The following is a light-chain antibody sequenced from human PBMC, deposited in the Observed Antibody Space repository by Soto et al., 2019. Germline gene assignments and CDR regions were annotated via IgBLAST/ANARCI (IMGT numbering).Light chain of an antibody. CDR1: SSDVGGYNF. Sequence: QAVLTQPRSVSGSPVQSVAISCTGTSSDVGGYNFVSWYQQHPGKAPKLIIYDVSKRPSGVPDRFSGSKSGNTASLTLSGLQAEDEADYYCCSYAGRYTLWVFGGGTKVTVL. CDR2: DVS. V-gene: IGLV2-11*01. J-gene: IGLJ3*02. CDR3: CSYAGRYTLWV.